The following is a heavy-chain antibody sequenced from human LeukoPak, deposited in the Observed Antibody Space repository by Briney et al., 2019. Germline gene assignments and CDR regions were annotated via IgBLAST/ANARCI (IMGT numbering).Heavy chain of an antibody. Sequence: SETLSLTCTVSGGSISSGGYYWSWIRQPPGKGLEWIGYIYHSGSTYYNPSLKSRVTISVDRSKNQFSLKLSSVTAADTAVYYCARGAYSSSELDYWGQGTLVTVSS. J-gene: IGHJ4*02. V-gene: IGHV4-30-2*01. CDR3: ARGAYSSSELDY. CDR1: GGSISSGGYY. CDR2: IYHSGST. D-gene: IGHD6-6*01.